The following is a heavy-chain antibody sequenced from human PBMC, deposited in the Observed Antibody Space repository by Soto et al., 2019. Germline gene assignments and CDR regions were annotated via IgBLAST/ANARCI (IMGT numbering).Heavy chain of an antibody. D-gene: IGHD2-21*02. CDR1: GFTFRSYG. CDR3: AREGRAYCGGACSLFDN. Sequence: QVQLVESGGGVVQSGRSLRLSCAAYGFTFRSYGMHWVRQAPGKGLEWVALVWFDGSKKYYADSVKGRLTISRDNSKKTLYVQMNSLRVEDTAVYYCAREGRAYCGGACSLFDNWGQGTLVTVSS. J-gene: IGHJ4*02. CDR2: VWFDGSKK. V-gene: IGHV3-33*01.